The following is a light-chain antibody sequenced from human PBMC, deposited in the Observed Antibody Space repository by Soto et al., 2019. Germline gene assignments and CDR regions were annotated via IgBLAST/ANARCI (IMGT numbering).Light chain of an antibody. CDR2: NNN. V-gene: IGLV1-44*01. J-gene: IGLJ1*01. CDR1: SSNIGTNA. Sequence: QSVLTQPPSATVTPGQRVSISCSGGSSNIGTNAVNWYQQRPGTAPKLLIYNNNQRPSGVPDRFSGSKSGTSASLAISGLQSEDEADYYCAAWDDSLNGYVFGTGTKVTVL. CDR3: AAWDDSLNGYV.